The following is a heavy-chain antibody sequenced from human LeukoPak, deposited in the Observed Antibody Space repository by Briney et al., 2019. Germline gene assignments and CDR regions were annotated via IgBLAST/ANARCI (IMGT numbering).Heavy chain of an antibody. Sequence: GGSLRLSCAASGFTFSNYSMNWVRQAPGKGLEWVSSISGSNSYIYYADSVRGRFTISRDNAKNSLYLQMNSLTVEDTAVYYCTRDQTLSGSGPHFGDWGQGTLVTVSS. V-gene: IGHV3-21*01. CDR2: ISGSNSYI. J-gene: IGHJ4*02. CDR1: GFTFSNYS. D-gene: IGHD6-19*01. CDR3: TRDQTLSGSGPHFGD.